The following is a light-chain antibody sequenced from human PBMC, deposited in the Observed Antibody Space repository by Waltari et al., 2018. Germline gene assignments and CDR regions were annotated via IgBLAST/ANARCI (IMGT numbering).Light chain of an antibody. CDR2: QDT. V-gene: IGLV3-1*01. CDR3: LAWENTSGV. J-gene: IGLJ1*01. CDR1: KSGGTS. Sequence: SFDLTQPPLLSVSPGQTANTTCSGDKSGGTSVSWYQQKPGQSPLLVIYQDTKRPSGIPARFSASNSGNTATLAISGTQTMDEADYYCLAWENTSGVFGTGTKVAVL.